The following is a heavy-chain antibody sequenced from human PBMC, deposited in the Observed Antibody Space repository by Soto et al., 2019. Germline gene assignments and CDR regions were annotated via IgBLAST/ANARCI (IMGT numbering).Heavy chain of an antibody. CDR2: ISSSGSTI. D-gene: IGHD2-2*01. J-gene: IGHJ6*02. Sequence: GGSLRLSCAASGFTFSDYYMSWIRQAPGKGLEWVSYISSSGSTIYYADSVKGRFTISRDNAKNSLYLQMNSLRAGDTAVYYCARDPSIVLVPAATYYYYYYGMDVWGQGTTVTVSS. CDR3: ARDPSIVLVPAATYYYYYYGMDV. CDR1: GFTFSDYY. V-gene: IGHV3-11*01.